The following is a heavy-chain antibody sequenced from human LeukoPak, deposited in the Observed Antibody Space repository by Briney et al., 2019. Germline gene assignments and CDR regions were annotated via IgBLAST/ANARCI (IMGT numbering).Heavy chain of an antibody. CDR3: ARHGSSYDSSAYYP. J-gene: IGHJ5*02. D-gene: IGHD3-22*01. Sequence: GESLKISCMGSGSRFANYWIGWVRQMPGKGLEWMGIIYVGDSDTRYSPSFQGRVTISADKSISTAYLQWSSLKASDTAMYYCARHGSSYDSSAYYPWGQGTLVTVSS. CDR2: IYVGDSDT. CDR1: GSRFANYW. V-gene: IGHV5-51*01.